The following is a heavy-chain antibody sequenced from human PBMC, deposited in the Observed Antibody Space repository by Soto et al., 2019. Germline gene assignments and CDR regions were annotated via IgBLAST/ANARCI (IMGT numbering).Heavy chain of an antibody. CDR2: IYYSGST. J-gene: IGHJ4*02. Sequence: SETLSLTCTVSGGSISSGGYYWSWIRQHPGKGLEWIGYIYYSGSTYYNPSLKSRVTISVDTSKNQFSLKLSSVTAADTAVYYCARGNDYGANGVDYWGQGTLVTVSS. CDR1: GGSISSGGYY. D-gene: IGHD4-17*01. CDR3: ARGNDYGANGVDY. V-gene: IGHV4-31*03.